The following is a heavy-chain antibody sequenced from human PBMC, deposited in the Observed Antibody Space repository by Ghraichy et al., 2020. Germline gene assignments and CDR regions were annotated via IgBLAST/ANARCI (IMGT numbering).Heavy chain of an antibody. V-gene: IGHV3-66*02. CDR1: GFTVSSNY. J-gene: IGHJ4*02. Sequence: GGSLRLSCAASGFTVSSNYMSWVRQAPGKGLEWVSVIYSGGSKYYADSVKGRFTISRDNSKNTLYLQMNSLRAEDTAVYYCARDTVVGATSDYWGQGTLVTVSS. CDR2: IYSGGSK. CDR3: ARDTVVGATSDY. D-gene: IGHD1-26*01.